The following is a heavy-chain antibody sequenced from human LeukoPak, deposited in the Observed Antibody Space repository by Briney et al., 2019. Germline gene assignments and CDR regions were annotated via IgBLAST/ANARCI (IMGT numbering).Heavy chain of an antibody. CDR1: GYTFTSYG. CDR2: INPRDISA. D-gene: IGHD3-22*01. V-gene: IGHV1-46*01. Sequence: ASVKVSCKASGYTFTSYGISWVRQAPGQGLEWMGIINPRDISASYAQKFQGRVTVTRDMSTNTVYMELSSLRSEDTAVYYCARDPLDSSGYFVPFDYWGQGTLVTVSS. CDR3: ARDPLDSSGYFVPFDY. J-gene: IGHJ4*02.